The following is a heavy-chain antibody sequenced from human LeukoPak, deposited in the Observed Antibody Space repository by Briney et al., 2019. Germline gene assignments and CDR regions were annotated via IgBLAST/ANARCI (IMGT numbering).Heavy chain of an antibody. V-gene: IGHV3-23*01. Sequence: ETLSLTCTVSGGSISSGDYYWSWVRQAPGKGLEWVSAISGSGGSTYYADSVKGRFTISRDNSKNTLYLQMNSLRAEDTAVYYCAKDHRLAAAGFPNWFDPWGQGTLVTVSS. D-gene: IGHD6-13*01. CDR3: AKDHRLAAAGFPNWFDP. J-gene: IGHJ5*02. CDR1: GGSISSGDYY. CDR2: ISGSGGST.